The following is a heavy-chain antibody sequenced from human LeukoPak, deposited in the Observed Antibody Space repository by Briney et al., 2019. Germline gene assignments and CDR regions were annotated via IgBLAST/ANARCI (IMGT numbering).Heavy chain of an antibody. CDR3: QSRYLEWLLEY. V-gene: IGHV4-39*01. J-gene: IGHJ4*02. D-gene: IGHD3-3*01. CDR1: GGSINSNNYY. CDR2: IYSSGSA. Sequence: TSSETLSLTCTVSGGSINSNNYYWGWIRQPPGKGLEWIGSIYSSGSAYYNPSLKGRVTISVDTSKNQFSLRLSSVTAADTAVYYCQSRYLEWLLEYWGQGTLVTVSS.